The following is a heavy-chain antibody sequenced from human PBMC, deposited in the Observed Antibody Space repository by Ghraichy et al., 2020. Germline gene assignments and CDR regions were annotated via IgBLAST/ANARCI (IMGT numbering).Heavy chain of an antibody. CDR3: ATCTSGDAFII. CDR2: IKQDGSEK. CDR1: GFTFTNYW. Sequence: GSLRLACVASGFTFTNYWMSWVRQAPGKGLEWVANIKQDGSEKYYVDSVKGRFTISRDNAQSSLYLEMSSLRAEDTAMYYCATCTSGDAFIIWGQGTMVTVSS. V-gene: IGHV3-7*03. D-gene: IGHD3-10*01. J-gene: IGHJ3*02.